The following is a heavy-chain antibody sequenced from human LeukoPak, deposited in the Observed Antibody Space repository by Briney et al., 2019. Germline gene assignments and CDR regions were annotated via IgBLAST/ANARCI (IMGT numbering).Heavy chain of an antibody. CDR1: GFTFSNAW. V-gene: IGHV3-15*01. Sequence: GGSLRLSCEVSGFTFSNAWMSWVRQAPGKGLEWVGRIKSKTDGETRDYAAPVKGRFTISRDDSKNTVYLQMNSLKSEDTAVYYCTKEASGALDPWGQGTLVTVSS. J-gene: IGHJ5*02. D-gene: IGHD3-10*01. CDR3: TKEASGALDP. CDR2: IKSKTDGETR.